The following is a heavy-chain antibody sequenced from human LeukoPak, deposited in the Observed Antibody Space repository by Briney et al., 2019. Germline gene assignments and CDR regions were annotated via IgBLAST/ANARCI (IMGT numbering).Heavy chain of an antibody. J-gene: IGHJ6*02. CDR1: GYTFTGYY. D-gene: IGHD1-7*01. Sequence: ASVKVSCKASGYTFTGYYMHWVRQAPGQGLEWMGWINPNSGGTNYAQKFQGRVTMTRDTSISTAYMELSRLRSDDTAVYYCVRDHLNWNYGYYYYGMDVWGQGTTVTVSS. CDR3: VRDHLNWNYGYYYYGMDV. V-gene: IGHV1-2*02. CDR2: INPNSGGT.